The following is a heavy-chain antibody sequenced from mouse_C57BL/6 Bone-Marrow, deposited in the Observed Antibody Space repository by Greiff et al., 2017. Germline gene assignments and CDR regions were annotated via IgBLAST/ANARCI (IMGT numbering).Heavy chain of an antibody. D-gene: IGHD1-1*01. Sequence: QVQLQQPGAELVKPGASVKMPCKASGYTFTSYWITWVKQRPGQGLEWIGDIYPGSGSTNYNEKFKSKATLTVDTSSSTAYMQLSSLTSEDSAVYYCARVGSSYQYYFDYWGQGTTLTVSS. J-gene: IGHJ2*01. V-gene: IGHV1-55*01. CDR3: ARVGSSYQYYFDY. CDR2: IYPGSGST. CDR1: GYTFTSYW.